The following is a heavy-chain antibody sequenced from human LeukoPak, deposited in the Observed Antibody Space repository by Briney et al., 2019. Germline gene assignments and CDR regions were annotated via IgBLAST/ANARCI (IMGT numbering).Heavy chain of an antibody. V-gene: IGHV3-13*01. CDR3: ARVAKERVGGVYYFDY. CDR2: MGTAGDT. CDR1: GFTFSDYD. Sequence: GGSLRLSCAASGFTFSDYDMHWVRQATGKGLEWVAAMGTAGDTYYTGSVKGRFTISRENAKNSLYLQMNSLRAGDTAVYYCARVAKERVGGVYYFDYWGQGTLVIVSS. J-gene: IGHJ4*02. D-gene: IGHD1-1*01.